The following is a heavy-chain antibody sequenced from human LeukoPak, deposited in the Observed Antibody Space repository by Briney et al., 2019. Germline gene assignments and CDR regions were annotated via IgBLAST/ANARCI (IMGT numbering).Heavy chain of an antibody. CDR2: IIPIFGTA. CDR1: AGTYSSYA. V-gene: IGHV1-69*06. CDR3: ARGPGYYYYMDV. Sequence: GASVKVSCKASAGTYSSYAISWVRQAPGQGLEWMGGIIPIFGTANYAQKFQGRVTITADKSTSTAYMELSSLRSEDTAVYYCARGPGYYYYMDVWGKGTTVTVSS. J-gene: IGHJ6*03.